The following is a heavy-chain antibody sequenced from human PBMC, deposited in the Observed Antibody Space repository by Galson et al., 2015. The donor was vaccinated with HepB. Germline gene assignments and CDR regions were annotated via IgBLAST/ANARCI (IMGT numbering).Heavy chain of an antibody. V-gene: IGHV3-11*01. CDR3: TGLHYYSMDV. CDR1: GFPFSDYY. J-gene: IGHJ6*02. CDR2: ISSSGNSV. Sequence: SLRLSCAASGFPFSDYYMSWIRQAPGKGLEWVSYISSSGNSVYYADSVKGRFIISRDNAKKSLYLQMNSLRAEDTAVYYCTGLHYYSMDVWGQGTTVTVSS.